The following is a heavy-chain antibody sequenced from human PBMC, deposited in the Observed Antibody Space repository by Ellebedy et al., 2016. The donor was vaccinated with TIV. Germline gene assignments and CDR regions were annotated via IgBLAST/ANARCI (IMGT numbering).Heavy chain of an antibody. Sequence: GSLRLXXTVSYGSISNYYWSWIRQPAGQGLEWIGRIYSSGSTTYNPSLKSRVTMSVDTSKNQFSLRLTSLTAADTAVYYCARVGLYYSYYYIDVWGEGVTVTVSS. J-gene: IGHJ6*03. CDR1: YGSISNYY. D-gene: IGHD3-10*01. CDR3: ARVGLYYSYYYIDV. V-gene: IGHV4-4*07. CDR2: IYSSGST.